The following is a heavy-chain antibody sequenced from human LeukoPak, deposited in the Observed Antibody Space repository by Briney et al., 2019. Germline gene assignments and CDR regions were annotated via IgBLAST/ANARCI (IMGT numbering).Heavy chain of an antibody. CDR2: ISSSSSTI. V-gene: IGHV3-11*04. CDR3: ARDMGNDLWAFDI. J-gene: IGHJ3*02. Sequence: GGSLRLSCAASGFTFSDYYMSWIRQAPGKGLEWVSYISSSSSTIYYADSVKGRFTISRDNAKNSLYLQMNSLRAEDTAVYYCARDMGNDLWAFDIWGQGTMVTVSS. CDR1: GFTFSDYY. D-gene: IGHD1-1*01.